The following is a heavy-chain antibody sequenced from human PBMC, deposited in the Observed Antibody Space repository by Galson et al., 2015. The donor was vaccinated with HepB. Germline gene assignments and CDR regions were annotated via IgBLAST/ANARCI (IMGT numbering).Heavy chain of an antibody. CDR2: ISYDGSNK. V-gene: IGHV3-30*18. CDR1: GFTFSSYG. D-gene: IGHD3-3*01. J-gene: IGHJ4*02. CDR3: AKEESYYDFWSGHHY. Sequence: SLRLSCAASGFTFSSYGMHWVRQAPGKGLEWVAVISYDGSNKYYADSVKGRFTISRDNSKNTLYLQMNSLRAEDTAVYYCAKEESYYDFWSGHHYWGQGTLVTVSS.